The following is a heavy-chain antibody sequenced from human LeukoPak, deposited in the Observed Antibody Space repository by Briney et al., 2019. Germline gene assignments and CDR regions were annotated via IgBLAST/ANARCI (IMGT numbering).Heavy chain of an antibody. D-gene: IGHD2-2*01. CDR3: ALGYCSSTSCVRAFDI. J-gene: IGHJ3*02. CDR1: GGAFSGYY. Sequence: PSETLSLTCAVSGGAFSGYYWSWIRQPPGKGLEWVGEINHSGSTNYNPSLKSRFTISVDTSKNQFSLKLSAVTAADTAVYYCALGYCSSTSCVRAFDIWGQGTMVTVSS. CDR2: INHSGST. V-gene: IGHV4-34*01.